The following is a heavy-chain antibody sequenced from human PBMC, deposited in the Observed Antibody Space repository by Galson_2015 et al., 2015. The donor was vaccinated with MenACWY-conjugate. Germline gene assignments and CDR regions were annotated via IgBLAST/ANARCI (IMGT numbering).Heavy chain of an antibody. CDR3: AKGRYSSGWYPPCDY. CDR2: ISYDGSNK. D-gene: IGHD6-19*01. V-gene: IGHV3-30*18. CDR1: GFTFSSYG. J-gene: IGHJ4*02. Sequence: SLRLSCAASGFTFSSYGMHWVRQAPGKGLEWVAVISYDGSNKYYADSVKGRFTISRDNSKNTLYLQMNSLRAEDTVVYYCAKGRYSSGWYPPCDYWGQGPLVTVSS.